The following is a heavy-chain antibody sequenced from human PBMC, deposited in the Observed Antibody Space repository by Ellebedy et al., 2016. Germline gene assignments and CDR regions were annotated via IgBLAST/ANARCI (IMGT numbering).Heavy chain of an antibody. CDR2: IKQDGSEK. V-gene: IGHV3-7*03. CDR1: GFTFSIYW. J-gene: IGHJ4*02. Sequence: GESLKISCAASGFTFSIYWMSWVRQAPGKGLECVANIKQDGSEKSYVDSVKGRFTISRDNAKNSLYLQMNSLRSEDTAVYYCARDDYYDGGFDYWGQGTLVTVSS. D-gene: IGHD3-22*01. CDR3: ARDDYYDGGFDY.